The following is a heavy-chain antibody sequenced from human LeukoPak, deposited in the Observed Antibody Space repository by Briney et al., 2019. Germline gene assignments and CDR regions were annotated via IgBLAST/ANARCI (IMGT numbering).Heavy chain of an antibody. Sequence: PGGSLRLSCAASGFTFSSYAMSWVRQAPGKGLEWVSSISSSSSYIYYADSVKGRFTISRDNAKNSLYLQMNSLRAEDTAVYYCARGDEVATIYYFDYWGQGTLVTVSS. V-gene: IGHV3-21*01. D-gene: IGHD5-12*01. CDR3: ARGDEVATIYYFDY. CDR1: GFTFSSYA. J-gene: IGHJ4*02. CDR2: ISSSSSYI.